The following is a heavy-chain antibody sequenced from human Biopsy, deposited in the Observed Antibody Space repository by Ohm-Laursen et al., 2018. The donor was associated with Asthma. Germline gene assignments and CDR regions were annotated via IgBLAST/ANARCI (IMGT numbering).Heavy chain of an antibody. D-gene: IGHD5-12*01. CDR3: ARGYSGSDRIVYYYSGLEV. Sequence: SVKASCKASGGTFSRYAISWVRQAPGQGLEWMGGLIPVLGTPDHAQMFEGRVTITADESTSTAYMELSSLSSEDTAVYYCARGYSGSDRIVYYYSGLEVWGQGTTVTVSS. CDR2: LIPVLGTP. J-gene: IGHJ6*02. V-gene: IGHV1-69*13. CDR1: GGTFSRYA.